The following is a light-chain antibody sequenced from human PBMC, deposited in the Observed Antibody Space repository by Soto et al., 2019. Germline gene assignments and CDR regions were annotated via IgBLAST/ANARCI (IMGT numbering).Light chain of an antibody. V-gene: IGLV2-8*01. Sequence: SALTQPPSASXXPGQSVTISCTXTSSDVGAYDYVSWYQQHPGKAPKLMIYEINKRPSGVPDRFSGSKSGNTASLTVSGLQAEDEADYYCSSFAGSNNFPYVFGTGTKVTVL. J-gene: IGLJ1*01. CDR2: EIN. CDR3: SSFAGSNNFPYV. CDR1: SSDVGAYDY.